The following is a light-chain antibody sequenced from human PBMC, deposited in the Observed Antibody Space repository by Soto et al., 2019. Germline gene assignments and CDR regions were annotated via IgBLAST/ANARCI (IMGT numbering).Light chain of an antibody. CDR2: LNSDGSH. J-gene: IGLJ2*01. CDR3: QTWGTGMV. Sequence: QSVLTQSPSASASLGASVKLTCTLSSGHSSYAIAWHQQQPEKGPRYLMKLNSDGSHSKGDGIPDRFSGSSSGAERYLTISSLQSADEADYYCQTWGTGMVFGGGTKLTVL. V-gene: IGLV4-69*01. CDR1: SGHSSYA.